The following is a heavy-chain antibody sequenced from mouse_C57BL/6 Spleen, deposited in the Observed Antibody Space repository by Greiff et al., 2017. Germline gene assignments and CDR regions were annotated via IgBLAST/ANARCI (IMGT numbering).Heavy chain of an antibody. Sequence: VQLQQPGAELVKPGASVKMPCQASGYTFTSYWITWVKQRPGQGLEWIGDIYPGSGSTNYNEKFKSKATLTVETSSSTAYMQLSSLTSEDSAVYYCARLGGNYLSYWGQATLVTVSA. CDR3: ARLGGNYLSY. V-gene: IGHV1-55*01. CDR2: IYPGSGST. J-gene: IGHJ3*01. D-gene: IGHD2-1*01. CDR1: GYTFTSYW.